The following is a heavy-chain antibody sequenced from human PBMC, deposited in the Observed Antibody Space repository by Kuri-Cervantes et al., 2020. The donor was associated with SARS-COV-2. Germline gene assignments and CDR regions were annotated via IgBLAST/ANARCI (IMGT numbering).Heavy chain of an antibody. V-gene: IGHV3-33*01. CDR2: IWYDGSNK. CDR1: GFTFSSYG. D-gene: IGHD3-22*01. J-gene: IGHJ2*01. CDR3: ARDSDTTGYYWYFDL. Sequence: GESLKISCAASGFTFSSYGMHWVRQAPGKGLEWVAVIWYDGSNKYYADSVKGRFTISRDNPKNTLYLQINSLRAEDTAVYYCARDSDTTGYYWYFDLWGRGTLVTVSS.